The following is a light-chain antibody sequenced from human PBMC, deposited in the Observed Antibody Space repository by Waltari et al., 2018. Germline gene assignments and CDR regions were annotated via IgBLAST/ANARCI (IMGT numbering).Light chain of an antibody. CDR2: KGN. CDR1: SGSVSTTSY. V-gene: IGLV8-61*01. J-gene: IGLJ3*02. Sequence: QTVVTQEPSLSVSPGGTVTLTCTLSSGSVSTTSYATWYQQTPGPPPRTLVYKGNARSSGVPDRFSGSILGNKAALTITGAQADDESDYYCALYMGSGIWVFGGGTKLTVL. CDR3: ALYMGSGIWV.